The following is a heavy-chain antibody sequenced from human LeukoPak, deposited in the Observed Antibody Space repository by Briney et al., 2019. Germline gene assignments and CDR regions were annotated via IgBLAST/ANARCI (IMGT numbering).Heavy chain of an antibody. CDR2: INHSGST. D-gene: IGHD2-2*01. V-gene: IGHV4-34*01. CDR3: ARRWSGIVVVPAPRFDY. CDR1: GVSFSGYY. J-gene: IGHJ4*02. Sequence: PSETLSLTCAVYGVSFSGYYWSWIRQPPGKGLEWIGEINHSGSTNYNPSLKSRVTISVDTSKNQFSLKLSSVTAADTAAYYCARRWSGIVVVPAPRFDYWGQGTLVTVSS.